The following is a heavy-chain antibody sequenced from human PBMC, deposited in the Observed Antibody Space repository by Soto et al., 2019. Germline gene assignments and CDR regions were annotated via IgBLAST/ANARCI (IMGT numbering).Heavy chain of an antibody. CDR2: IYSGGST. J-gene: IGHJ4*02. Sequence: ESGGGLIQPGGSLRLSCAASGFTVSSNYMSWVRQAPGKGLEWVSVIYSGGSTYYADSVKGRFTISRDNSKNTLYLQMNSLRAEDTAVYYCARGGYSGYDSIDYWGQGTLVTVSS. D-gene: IGHD5-12*01. CDR1: GFTVSSNY. V-gene: IGHV3-53*01. CDR3: ARGGYSGYDSIDY.